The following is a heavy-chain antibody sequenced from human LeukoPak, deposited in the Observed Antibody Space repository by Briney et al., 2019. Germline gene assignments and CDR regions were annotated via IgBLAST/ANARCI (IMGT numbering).Heavy chain of an antibody. CDR1: GFTFSSYS. J-gene: IGHJ4*02. Sequence: GGSLRLSCAASGFTFSSYSMNWVRQAPGEGLEWVSYISSSGSTIQYADSVKGRFTISRDNAKKSLYLQMNSLRDEDTAVYYCERFAGEDYWGQGTLVTVSS. V-gene: IGHV3-48*02. CDR3: ERFAGEDY. D-gene: IGHD3-10*01. CDR2: ISSSGSTI.